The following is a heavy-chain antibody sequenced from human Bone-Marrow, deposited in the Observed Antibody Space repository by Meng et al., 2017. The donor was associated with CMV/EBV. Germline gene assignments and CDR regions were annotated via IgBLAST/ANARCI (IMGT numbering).Heavy chain of an antibody. CDR2: IYSEGNT. CDR3: ARASGTYWIGRFDP. V-gene: IGHV3-53*01. Sequence: GESLKISCAASGFIVSGNSMSWVRQAPGKGLECVSIIYSEGNTQYADSVKGRFTVSRDNSGKTLHPQMNSLRAEDTAVYYCARASGTYWIGRFDPWGQGTLVTVSS. D-gene: IGHD1-26*01. J-gene: IGHJ5*02. CDR1: GFIVSGNS.